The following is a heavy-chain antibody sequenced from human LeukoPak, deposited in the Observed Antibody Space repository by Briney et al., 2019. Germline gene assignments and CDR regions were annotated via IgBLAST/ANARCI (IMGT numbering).Heavy chain of an antibody. V-gene: IGHV3-30*14. J-gene: IGHJ3*02. D-gene: IGHD2-2*03. CDR3: ARAWMSAFDI. CDR1: GFTFSSYA. CDR2: ISYDGSNK. Sequence: TGGSLRLSCAASGFTFSSYAMHWVRQAPGKGLEWVAVISYDGSNKYYADSVKGRFTISRDNSKNTLHLQMNSLRAEDTAVYYCARAWMSAFDIWGQGTMVTVSA.